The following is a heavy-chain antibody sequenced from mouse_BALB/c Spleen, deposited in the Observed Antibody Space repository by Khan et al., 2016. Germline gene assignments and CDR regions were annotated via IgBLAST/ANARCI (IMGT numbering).Heavy chain of an antibody. J-gene: IGHJ2*01. D-gene: IGHD1-1*01. CDR1: VFNITDYY. V-gene: IGHV14-4*02. CDR3: NAIYYGSDVYFDY. CDR2: IDPENGDT. Sequence: VQLQQSGAELVRSGASVKLSCTASVFNITDYYMHWVKQRPEQGLEWIGWIDPENGDTEYAPKFQGKATLTADTSSNAAYLQFSSLQSEDSAVYYCNAIYYGSDVYFDYWGQGTTLTVSS.